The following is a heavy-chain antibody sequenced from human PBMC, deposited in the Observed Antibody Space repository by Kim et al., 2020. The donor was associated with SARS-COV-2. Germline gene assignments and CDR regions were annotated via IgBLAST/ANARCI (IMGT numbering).Heavy chain of an antibody. CDR2: IYWDDDK. V-gene: IGHV2-5*02. CDR1: GFSLSTSGVG. CDR3: AHIEHSSSWYPMGYYYGMDV. Sequence: SGPTLVNPTQTLTLTCTFSGFSLSTSGVGVGWIRQPPGKALEWLALIYWDDDKRYSPSLKSRLTITKDTSKNQVVLTMTNMDPVDTATYYCAHIEHSSSWYPMGYYYGMDVWGQGTTVTVSS. D-gene: IGHD6-13*01. J-gene: IGHJ6*02.